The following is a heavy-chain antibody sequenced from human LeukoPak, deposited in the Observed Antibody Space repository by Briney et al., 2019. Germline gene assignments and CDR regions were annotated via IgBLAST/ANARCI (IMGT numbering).Heavy chain of an antibody. CDR3: ARVRTMAVVVDWFDP. CDR1: GYTFTGYY. CDR2: INPNSGGT. V-gene: IGHV1-2*02. J-gene: IGHJ5*02. Sequence: ASVKVSCKASGYTFTGYYMHWVRQAPGQGLEWMGWINPNSGGTNYAQKFQGRVTMTRDTSISTAYMELSRLRSDDTAVYYCARVRTMAVVVDWFDPWGQGTLVTVSS. D-gene: IGHD2-15*01.